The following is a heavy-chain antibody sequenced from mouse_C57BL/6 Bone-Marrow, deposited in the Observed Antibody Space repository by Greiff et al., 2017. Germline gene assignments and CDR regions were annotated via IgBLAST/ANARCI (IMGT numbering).Heavy chain of an antibody. CDR3: ARDYYGSLWYFDV. CDR2: ISYSGST. V-gene: IGHV3-8*01. CDR1: GYSITSDY. D-gene: IGHD1-1*01. J-gene: IGHJ1*03. Sequence: EVQRVESGPGLAKPSQTLSLTCSVTGYSITSDYWNWIRKFPGDKLEYMGYISYSGSTYYNPSLKRRISITRDTSKNQYYLQLNSVTTEDTATYYCARDYYGSLWYFDVWGTGTTVTVSS.